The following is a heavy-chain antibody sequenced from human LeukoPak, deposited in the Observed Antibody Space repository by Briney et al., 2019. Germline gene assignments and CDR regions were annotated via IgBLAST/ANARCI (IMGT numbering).Heavy chain of an antibody. V-gene: IGHV3-33*06. J-gene: IGHJ4*02. CDR2: IWYDGSNK. CDR3: AKLGLSVPNFDY. CDR1: GFTFSSYG. Sequence: EPGRSLRLSCAASGFTFSSYGMHWVRQAPGKGLEWVAVIWYDGSNKYYADSVKGRFTISRDNSKNTLYLQMNSLRAEDTAVYYCAKLGLSVPNFDYWGQGTLVTVSS. D-gene: IGHD3-10*01.